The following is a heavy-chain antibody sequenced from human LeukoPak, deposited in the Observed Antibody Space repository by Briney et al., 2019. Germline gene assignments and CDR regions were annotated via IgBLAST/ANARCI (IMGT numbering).Heavy chain of an antibody. CDR3: ATGMYGGTWYYFDY. V-gene: IGHV3-30*03. Sequence: GRSLRLSCAASGFTFSSYGMHWVRQAPGKGLEWVAVISYDGSNKYYADSVKGRFTISRDNSKNTLYLQMNSLRAEDTAVYYCATGMYGGTWYYFDYWGQGTLVTVSS. D-gene: IGHD4-23*01. CDR2: ISYDGSNK. J-gene: IGHJ4*02. CDR1: GFTFSSYG.